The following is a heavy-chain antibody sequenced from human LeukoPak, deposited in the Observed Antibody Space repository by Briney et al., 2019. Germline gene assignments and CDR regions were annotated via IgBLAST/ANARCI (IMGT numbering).Heavy chain of an antibody. CDR2: INPNSGGT. V-gene: IGHV1-2*02. J-gene: IGHJ4*02. CDR3: ARGVLRADLTGYDFQPVLDY. Sequence: ASVKVSCKASGYTFTGYYMHWVRQAPGQGLEWMGWINPNSGGTNYAQKFQGRVTMTRDTSISTAYMELSRLRSDDTAVYYCARGVLRADLTGYDFQPVLDYWGQGTLVTVSS. CDR1: GYTFTGYY. D-gene: IGHD5-12*01.